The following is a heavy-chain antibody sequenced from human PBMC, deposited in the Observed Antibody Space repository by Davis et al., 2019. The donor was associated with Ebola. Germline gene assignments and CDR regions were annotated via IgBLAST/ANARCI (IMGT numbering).Heavy chain of an antibody. J-gene: IGHJ5*02. Sequence: LRLSCTVSGGSISRGGYYWSWIRQHPGKGLEWIGYIYYSGSTYYNPSLKSRVTISVDTSKNQFSLKLTSVTAADTAVYYCARDSEGSGYSYGFWFDPWGQGTLVSVSS. D-gene: IGHD5-18*01. CDR1: GGSISRGGYY. CDR2: IYYSGST. V-gene: IGHV4-31*03. CDR3: ARDSEGSGYSYGFWFDP.